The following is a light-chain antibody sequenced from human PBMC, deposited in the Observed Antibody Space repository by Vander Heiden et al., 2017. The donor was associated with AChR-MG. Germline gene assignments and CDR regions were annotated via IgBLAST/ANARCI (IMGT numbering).Light chain of an antibody. CDR1: SSNIGSNT. J-gene: IGLJ3*02. V-gene: IGLV1-44*01. Sequence: GQRVTISCSGSSSNIGSNTVNWYQQLPGTAPKLLIYSNNQRPSGVPDRFYGSKSGTSASLAISGLQSEDEADYYCAAWDDSLLNWVFGGGTKLTVL. CDR3: AAWDDSLLNWV. CDR2: SNN.